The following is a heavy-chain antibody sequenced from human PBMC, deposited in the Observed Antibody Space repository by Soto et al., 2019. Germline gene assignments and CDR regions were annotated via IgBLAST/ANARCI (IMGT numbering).Heavy chain of an antibody. D-gene: IGHD3-9*01. CDR3: AREVLRYFDWSQYFDY. J-gene: IGHJ4*02. CDR2: IKQDGSEK. V-gene: IGHV3-7*03. Sequence: GSLRLSCAASGFTFSSYWMSWVRQAPGKGLEWVANIKQDGSEKYYVDSVKGRFTISRDNAKNSLYLQMNSLRAEDTAVYYCAREVLRYFDWSQYFDYWGQGTLVTVSS. CDR1: GFTFSSYW.